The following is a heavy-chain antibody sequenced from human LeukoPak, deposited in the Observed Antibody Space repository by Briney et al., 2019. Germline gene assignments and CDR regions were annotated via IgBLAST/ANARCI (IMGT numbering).Heavy chain of an antibody. CDR1: GASISSYY. CDR2: FYTTGST. D-gene: IGHD3-10*01. Sequence: NSSETLSLTCTVSGASISSYYWSWIRQPAGKGLELIGRFYTTGSTNYNPSLESRVTMSVDTSKNQISLKLSSVTAADTAVYYCARERSGSGSYFSPFDYWGQGTLVTVSS. J-gene: IGHJ4*02. V-gene: IGHV4-4*07. CDR3: ARERSGSGSYFSPFDY.